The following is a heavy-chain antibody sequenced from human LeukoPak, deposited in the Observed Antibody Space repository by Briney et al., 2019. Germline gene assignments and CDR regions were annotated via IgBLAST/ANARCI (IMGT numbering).Heavy chain of an antibody. Sequence: SVKVSCKASGGTFSSYAISWVRQARGQGLEWMGRIIPILGIANYAQKFQGRVTITADKSTSTAYMELSSLRSEDTAVYYCAREYGDISIFWGQGTLVTVSS. J-gene: IGHJ4*02. D-gene: IGHD4-17*01. V-gene: IGHV1-69*04. CDR2: IIPILGIA. CDR1: GGTFSSYA. CDR3: AREYGDISIF.